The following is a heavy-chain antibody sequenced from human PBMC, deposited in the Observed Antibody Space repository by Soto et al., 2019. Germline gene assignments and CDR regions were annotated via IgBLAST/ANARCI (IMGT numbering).Heavy chain of an antibody. V-gene: IGHV4-30-4*01. CDR1: GGSISSGDYY. J-gene: IGHJ4*02. CDR2: IYYSGST. Sequence: SETLSLTCTVSGGSISSGDYYWSWIRQPPGKGLEWIGYIYYSGSTYYNPSLKSRVTISVDTSKNQFSLKLSSVTAADTAVYYCARVLGYCSSTSCEYFDYWVQGTLVTVSS. D-gene: IGHD2-2*01. CDR3: ARVLGYCSSTSCEYFDY.